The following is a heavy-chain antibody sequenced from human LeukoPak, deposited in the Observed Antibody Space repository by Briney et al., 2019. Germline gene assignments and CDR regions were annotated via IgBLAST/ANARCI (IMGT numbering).Heavy chain of an antibody. CDR3: GSVRGILSYFDL. D-gene: IGHD3-16*01. CDR1: GYTFRDYY. CDR2: INLNTGGT. J-gene: IGHJ2*01. Sequence: GASVKVSCRASGYTFRDYYIHWVRQAPGQGPEWMGWINLNTGGTNYAQKFDGRFSMTRDTSINTAFMELSGLTFDDTAVYYCGSVRGILSYFDLWGRGTLVTVSS. V-gene: IGHV1-2*02.